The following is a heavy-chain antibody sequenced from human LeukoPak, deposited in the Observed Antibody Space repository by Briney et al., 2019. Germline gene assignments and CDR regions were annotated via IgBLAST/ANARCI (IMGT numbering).Heavy chain of an antibody. D-gene: IGHD1-26*01. J-gene: IGHJ6*02. CDR3: AKHLTATNTYIFFGLDV. V-gene: IGHV3-9*01. CDR2: INWNGGGT. CDR1: GYSFKDYG. Sequence: LRLSCAATGYSFKDYGMHWVRQPPGKGLEWVSAINWNGGGTDYADSVKGRFTIFRDNAKNSLYLQLSSLRPEDTALYYCAKHLTATNTYIFFGLDVWGQGTSVTVSS.